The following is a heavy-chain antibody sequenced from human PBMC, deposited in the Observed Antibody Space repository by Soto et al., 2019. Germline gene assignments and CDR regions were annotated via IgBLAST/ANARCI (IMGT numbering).Heavy chain of an antibody. CDR1: GGSISSYY. V-gene: IGHV4-59*08. D-gene: IGHD3-10*01. J-gene: IGHJ4*02. CDR3: ARLYGSFFDY. CDR2: ICYSGSS. Sequence: QVQLQESGPGLVKPSSTLSLTCTVSGGSISSYYWSWIRPPPGKGLEWIGYICYSGSSNYNHSLKIRVTIAVATAENLCPLKLSSVTAADTAVYYCARLYGSFFDYWGQGTLVTVSS.